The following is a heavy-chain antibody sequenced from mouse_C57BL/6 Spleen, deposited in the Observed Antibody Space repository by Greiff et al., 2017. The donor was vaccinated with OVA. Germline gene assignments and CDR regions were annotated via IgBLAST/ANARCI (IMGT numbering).Heavy chain of an antibody. CDR1: GFTFSDYG. Sequence: EVMLVESGGGLVKPGGSLKLSCAASGFTFSDYGMHWVRQAPEKGLEWVAYISSGSSTIYYADTVKGRFTISRDNAKNTLFLQMTSLRSEDTAMYYCARPEVTATGYYFDYWGQGTTLTVSS. V-gene: IGHV5-17*01. CDR3: ARPEVTATGYYFDY. D-gene: IGHD2-2*01. J-gene: IGHJ2*01. CDR2: ISSGSSTI.